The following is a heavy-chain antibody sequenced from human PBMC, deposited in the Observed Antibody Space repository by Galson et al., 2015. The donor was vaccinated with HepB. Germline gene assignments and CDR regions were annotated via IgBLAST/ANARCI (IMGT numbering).Heavy chain of an antibody. CDR3: ARWRAATAFADY. Sequence: SVKVSCKASGYIFANYGTTWVRQAPGQGLEWMGWISAYNGDTNYAQKFQGKVTMTTDASTSTAYMDLTSLTYDDTAVYYCARWRAATAFADYWGQGALVTVSS. V-gene: IGHV1-18*04. D-gene: IGHD6-13*01. J-gene: IGHJ4*02. CDR2: ISAYNGDT. CDR1: GYIFANYG.